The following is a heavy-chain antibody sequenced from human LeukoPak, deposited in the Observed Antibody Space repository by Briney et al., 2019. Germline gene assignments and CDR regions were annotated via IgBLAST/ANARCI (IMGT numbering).Heavy chain of an antibody. J-gene: IGHJ6*03. D-gene: IGHD2-8*01. V-gene: IGHV3-30*02. CDR1: GFTFSSYG. Sequence: GGSLRLSCAASGFTFSSYGMHWVRQAPGKGLEWVAFIRYDGSGKYYADSVKGRFTISRDNSKSTLYLQMNSLRAEDTAVYYCAKDRCSNGVGCYYYYMDVWGKGTTVTISS. CDR2: IRYDGSGK. CDR3: AKDRCSNGVGCYYYYMDV.